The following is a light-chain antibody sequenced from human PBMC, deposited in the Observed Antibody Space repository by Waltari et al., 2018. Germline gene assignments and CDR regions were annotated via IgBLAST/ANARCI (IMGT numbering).Light chain of an antibody. CDR2: GAS. V-gene: IGKV3-15*01. Sequence: IVLTQSPATLSVSPGERATLSCRASQSVTRDLAWYQQKPGQSPRVLISGASTRATGIPARFSGSGSGTEFTLTISSLQSEDFAVYYCQQYNKWPKTFGQGTKVEIK. CDR1: QSVTRD. J-gene: IGKJ1*01. CDR3: QQYNKWPKT.